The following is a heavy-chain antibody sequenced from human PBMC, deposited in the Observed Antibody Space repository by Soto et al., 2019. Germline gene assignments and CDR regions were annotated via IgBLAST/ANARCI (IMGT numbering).Heavy chain of an antibody. CDR3: ARDSGGNSYYYYGMDV. CDR1: GFTFSSYA. J-gene: IGHJ6*02. Sequence: PGGSLRLSCAASGFTFSSYAMHWVRQAPGKGLEWVAVISYDGSNKYYADSVKGRFTISSDNSKNTLYLQMNSLRAEDTAVYYCARDSGGNSYYYYGMDVWGQGTTVTVSS. V-gene: IGHV3-30-3*01. D-gene: IGHD2-15*01. CDR2: ISYDGSNK.